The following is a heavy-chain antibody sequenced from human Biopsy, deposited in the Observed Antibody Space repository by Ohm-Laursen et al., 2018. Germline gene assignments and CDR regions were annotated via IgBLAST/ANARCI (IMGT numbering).Heavy chain of an antibody. D-gene: IGHD3-22*01. CDR3: ARDFNYDGGGSFNFDY. CDR1: GYTFTNYN. J-gene: IGHJ4*02. CDR2: MNPNSGNT. V-gene: IGHV1-8*01. Sequence: ASVKVSRTASGYTFTNYNVNWARQATGQGLEWMGWMNPNSGNTGYAQKFQGRVTMTRNTSISTAYMELSSLTSVDTAVYYCARDFNYDGGGSFNFDYWGQGALVTVSS.